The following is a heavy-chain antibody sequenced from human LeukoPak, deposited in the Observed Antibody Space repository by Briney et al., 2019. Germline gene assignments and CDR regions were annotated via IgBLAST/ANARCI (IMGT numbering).Heavy chain of an antibody. CDR1: GYTFIDYY. Sequence: ASVKVSFTASGYTFIDYYIHWLRQAPGQGLEGMGWINPKSGVTNFAQYFLGRVTMTRETSSTTVYMELTRLRSDGRAVYYCARPLGSVKEYWWFDPWGQGTLVTVSS. D-gene: IGHD2/OR15-2a*01. V-gene: IGHV1-2*02. CDR2: INPKSGVT. J-gene: IGHJ5*02. CDR3: ARPLGSVKEYWWFDP.